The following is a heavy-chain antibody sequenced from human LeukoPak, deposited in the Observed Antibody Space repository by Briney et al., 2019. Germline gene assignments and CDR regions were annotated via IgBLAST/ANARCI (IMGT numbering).Heavy chain of an antibody. CDR3: AKGGTESSSSRSGFDI. Sequence: GGSLRLSCAASGFTFSAYAMSWVRQAPGKGLEWVSVISGSGGSTYYADSVQGRFTISRDNSKNTLYLQMNSLRAEDTAVYCCAKGGTESSSSRSGFDIWGQGTMVTVSS. J-gene: IGHJ3*02. CDR1: GFTFSAYA. CDR2: ISGSGGST. D-gene: IGHD6-6*01. V-gene: IGHV3-23*01.